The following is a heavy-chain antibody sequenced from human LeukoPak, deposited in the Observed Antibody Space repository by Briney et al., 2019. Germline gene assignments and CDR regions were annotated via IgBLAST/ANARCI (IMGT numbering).Heavy chain of an antibody. CDR2: INQGGSRL. D-gene: IGHD2-8*01. Sequence: PGGSLRLSCAASGFTFSNYWMSWVRQAPGKGLEWVASINQGGSRLHYLDSVTGRFIISRDDAQNSLFLQMTRLRVDDTAVYYCARLKDDVTKLDYWGQGTLVSVSS. J-gene: IGHJ4*02. CDR3: ARLKDDVTKLDY. V-gene: IGHV3-7*01. CDR1: GFTFSNYW.